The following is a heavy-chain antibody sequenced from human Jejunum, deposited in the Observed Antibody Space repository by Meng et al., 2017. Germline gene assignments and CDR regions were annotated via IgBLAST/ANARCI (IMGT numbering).Heavy chain of an antibody. Sequence: GESLKISCEASGFTFSPFWMHWVRQAPGKGLVWVSHMNGDGTRRLYADSVKGRFTISRDNAKNTLYLQMNSLRDEDRAVYYGVRDRHLTDAFDIWGQGTTVTVSS. D-gene: IGHD1-14*01. CDR2: MNGDGTRR. CDR1: GFTFSPFW. J-gene: IGHJ3*02. CDR3: VRDRHLTDAFDI. V-gene: IGHV3-74*01.